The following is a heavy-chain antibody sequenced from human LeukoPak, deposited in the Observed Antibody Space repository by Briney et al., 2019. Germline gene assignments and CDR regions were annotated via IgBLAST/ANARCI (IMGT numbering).Heavy chain of an antibody. D-gene: IGHD2-2*01. CDR1: GGSISSYY. J-gene: IGHJ6*03. CDR2: IYTSGST. V-gene: IGHV4-4*07. CDR3: ARVGCSSTNCYGNYYMDV. Sequence: PSETLSLTCTVSGGSISSYYWSWIRQPAGKGLEWIGRIYTSGSTNYNPSLKSRVTMSVDTSKNQFSLELTSVTDADTAVYYCARVGCSSTNCYGNYYMDVWGKGTTVTVS.